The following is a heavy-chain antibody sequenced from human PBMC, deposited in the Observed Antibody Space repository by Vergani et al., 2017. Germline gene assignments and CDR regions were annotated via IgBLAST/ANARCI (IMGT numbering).Heavy chain of an antibody. CDR2: TRHDGRNQ. D-gene: IGHD3-22*01. V-gene: IGHV3-33*01. CDR3: ARXFLPFTYYYDGSGSYFPTPPDF. J-gene: IGHJ4*02. Sequence: QVQLVESGGGVVQPGRSLRLSCVASGFILSSYDMHWVRQAPGKGLEWVAVTRHDGRNQYYASSVKGRFTISRDNTKNTLYLQMNTLRAEDTAAYYCARXFLPFTYYYDGSGSYFPTPPDFWGQGTLVTVSS. CDR1: GFILSSYD.